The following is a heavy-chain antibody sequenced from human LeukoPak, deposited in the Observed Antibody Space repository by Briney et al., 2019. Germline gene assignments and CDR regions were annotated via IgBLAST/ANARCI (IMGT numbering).Heavy chain of an antibody. Sequence: GSLRLSCAASRFTFSTSGMNWVRQAPGKGLEWVSYISSGSSTIFYSDSVKGRFTIFRGNAKNSLYLQMNSLRAEDTAVYYCARDGMLGYCSGDSSYLDAFDIWGQGTTVTVSS. CDR1: RFTFSTSG. CDR2: ISSGSSTI. CDR3: ARDGMLGYCSGDSSYLDAFDI. J-gene: IGHJ3*02. V-gene: IGHV3-48*01. D-gene: IGHD2-15*01.